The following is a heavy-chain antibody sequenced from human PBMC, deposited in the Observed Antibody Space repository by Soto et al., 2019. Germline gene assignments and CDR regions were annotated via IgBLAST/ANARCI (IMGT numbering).Heavy chain of an antibody. D-gene: IGHD3-22*01. CDR3: ARSGGSAYPFDP. Sequence: SETLSLTCTVSGGSISSGAYYWSWIRQHPGKGLEWIGYIYYSGNSYYNPSLKSRVTISVDTSKNQFSLKLSSVTAADTAVYYCARSGGSAYPFDPWGQGTLVTVS. V-gene: IGHV4-31*03. CDR2: IYYSGNS. CDR1: GGSISSGAYY. J-gene: IGHJ5*02.